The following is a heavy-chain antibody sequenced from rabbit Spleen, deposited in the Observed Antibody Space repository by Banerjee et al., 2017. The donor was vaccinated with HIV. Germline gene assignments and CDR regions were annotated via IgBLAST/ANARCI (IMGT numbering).Heavy chain of an antibody. Sequence: QSLEESGGDLVKPGASLTLTCTASGFSFSSSYHMYWVRQAPGKGLEWIARIYTGSSGSTYYASWAKGRFTFSKTSSTTVTLQMTSLTAADTATYFCARFYAGYGDFGYAAMWGQGTLVTVS. V-gene: IGHV1S40*01. J-gene: IGHJ6*01. CDR2: IYTGSSGST. D-gene: IGHD7-1*01. CDR1: GFSFSSSYH. CDR3: ARFYAGYGDFGYAAM.